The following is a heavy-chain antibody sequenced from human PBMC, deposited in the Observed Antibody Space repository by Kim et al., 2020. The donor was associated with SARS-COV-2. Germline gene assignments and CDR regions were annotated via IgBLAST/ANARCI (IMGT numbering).Heavy chain of an antibody. J-gene: IGHJ4*02. CDR2: IKQDGSEK. CDR1: GFTFSSYW. Sequence: GGYLRLYCAASGFTFSSYWMTWVHQDPGKGLEWVANIKQDGSEKYYVDSVKGRFTISRDNAKNSLHLQMNSLRAEDTAVYYCARVGVIWGLDSWGQGTLV. V-gene: IGHV3-7*01. D-gene: IGHD3-10*01. CDR3: ARVGVIWGLDS.